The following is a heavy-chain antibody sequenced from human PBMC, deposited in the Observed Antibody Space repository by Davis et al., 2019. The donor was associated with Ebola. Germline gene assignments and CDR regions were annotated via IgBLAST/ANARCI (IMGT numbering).Heavy chain of an antibody. D-gene: IGHD4-17*01. CDR1: GYTFTSYY. CDR3: ARGSFGDYMFDH. J-gene: IGHJ4*02. Sequence: ASVKVSCKASGYTFTSYYVHWVRQAPGQGLEWVGSITTYNGNTYYAQKFQGRVTLTTDTSTSTAYMDVRSLRSDDSAVYYCARGSFGDYMFDHWGQGTLVTVSS. CDR2: ITTYNGNT. V-gene: IGHV1-18*04.